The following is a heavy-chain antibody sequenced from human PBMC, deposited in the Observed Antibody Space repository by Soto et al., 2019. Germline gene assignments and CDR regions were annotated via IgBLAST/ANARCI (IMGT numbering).Heavy chain of an antibody. CDR1: GGSISSGGYS. CDR3: ARAHYGDYGYGMDV. V-gene: IGHV4-30-2*01. J-gene: IGHJ6*02. D-gene: IGHD4-17*01. CDR2: INHSGST. Sequence: QLQLQESGSGLVKPSQTLSLPCSVSGGSISSGGYSWSWIRQPPGKRLEWIGYINHSGSTYYNPSLKSRVTLSVDRSKNQFPLKRSSVTAADTAVYYCARAHYGDYGYGMDVWGQGTTVTVSS.